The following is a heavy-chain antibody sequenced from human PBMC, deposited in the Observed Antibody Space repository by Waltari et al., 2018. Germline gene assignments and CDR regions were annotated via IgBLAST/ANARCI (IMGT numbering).Heavy chain of an antibody. CDR3: ARAANTAMAGYFDY. Sequence: QLQLPESGPGLVKPSETLSFPCTVSGDSISSSIYSWGWILQSPGKGLEWIGTVYYSESTYYNPSLKSRVSISVDTSKNQFSLKLNSVTTADTAIYYCARAANTAMAGYFDYWGPGALVTVSS. J-gene: IGHJ4*02. V-gene: IGHV4-39*07. D-gene: IGHD5-18*01. CDR2: VYYSEST. CDR1: GDSISSSIYS.